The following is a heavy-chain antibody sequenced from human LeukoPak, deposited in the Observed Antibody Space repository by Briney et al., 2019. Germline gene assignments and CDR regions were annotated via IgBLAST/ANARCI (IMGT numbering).Heavy chain of an antibody. V-gene: IGHV4-59*01. J-gene: IGHJ5*02. Sequence: SETLSLTCTVSGGSISSYYWSWIRQSPGKGLECIGYIHYTGSTNYNPSLKSRVTISVETSKNQFSLKLKSVTAADTAVYYCARGGYYGSGNDFRFDPWGQGTLVIVSS. D-gene: IGHD3-10*01. CDR1: GGSISSYY. CDR2: IHYTGST. CDR3: ARGGYYGSGNDFRFDP.